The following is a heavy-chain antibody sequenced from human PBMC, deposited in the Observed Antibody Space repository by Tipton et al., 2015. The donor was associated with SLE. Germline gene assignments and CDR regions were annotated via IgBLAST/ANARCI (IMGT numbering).Heavy chain of an antibody. CDR3: AKDLALTYEGAI. CDR1: GFTFSSYA. V-gene: IGHV3-23*01. J-gene: IGHJ3*02. Sequence: SLRLSCAASGFTFSSYAMSWVRQAPGKGLEWVSAISGSGGSTYYADSVKGRFTISRDNSKNTLYLQMNSLRAEDTAVYYCAKDLALTYEGAIWGQGTMVTVSS. CDR2: ISGSGGST. D-gene: IGHD3-3*01.